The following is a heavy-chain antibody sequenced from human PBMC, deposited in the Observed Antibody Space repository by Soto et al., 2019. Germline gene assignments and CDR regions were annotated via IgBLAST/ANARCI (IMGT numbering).Heavy chain of an antibody. D-gene: IGHD2-2*01. V-gene: IGHV3-15*01. CDR3: TTVTHAPV. CDR2: IKDRRAGGTTT. Sequence: AGGSLRLSCVVSGLTFTDAWMNWVRQAPGKGLEWVGRIKDRRAGGTTTDYGASVKGRFTISRDDLKNTLYLQMDSLKTEDTAVYYCTTVTHAPVGGQGTTVTVSS. J-gene: IGHJ6*02. CDR1: GLTFTDAW.